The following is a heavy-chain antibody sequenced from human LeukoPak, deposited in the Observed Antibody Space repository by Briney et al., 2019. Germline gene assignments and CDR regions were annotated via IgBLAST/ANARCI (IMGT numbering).Heavy chain of an antibody. CDR1: GFTFSSYA. D-gene: IGHD3-10*01. CDR2: IRGSGDTT. J-gene: IGHJ4*02. V-gene: IGHV3-23*01. CDR3: VIEPYGSGSPEDY. Sequence: QPGGSLRLSCAASGFTFSSYAMSWVRQAPGKGLEWVSAIRGSGDTTYYADSVKGRFTISRDNSKNTLYLQMNSLRAEDTAVYYCVIEPYGSGSPEDYWGQGAQVTVSS.